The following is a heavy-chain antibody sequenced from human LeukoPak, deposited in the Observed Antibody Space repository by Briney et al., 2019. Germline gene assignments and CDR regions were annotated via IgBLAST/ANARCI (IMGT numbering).Heavy chain of an antibody. V-gene: IGHV4-31*03. D-gene: IGHD3-10*01. Sequence: PSETLSLTCTVSGGSISSGGYHWSWIRQHPGKGLEWIGYIYYSGSTYYNPSLKSRVTISVDTSKNQFSLKLSSVTAADTAVYYCARVTMVRGVVMYYGMDVWGQGTTVTVSS. CDR1: GGSISSGGYH. CDR2: IYYSGST. J-gene: IGHJ6*02. CDR3: ARVTMVRGVVMYYGMDV.